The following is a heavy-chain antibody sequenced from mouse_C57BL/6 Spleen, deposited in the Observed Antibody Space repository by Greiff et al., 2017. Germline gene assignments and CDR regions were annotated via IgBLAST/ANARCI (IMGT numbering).Heavy chain of an antibody. CDR3: ARDHYYGSSYLDY. Sequence: EVQRVESGGGLVQPGGSLKLSCAASGFTFSDYYMYWVRQTPEKRLEWVAYISNGGGSTYYPDTVKGRFTISRDNAKNTLYLQMSRLKSEDTAMYYCARDHYYGSSYLDYWGQGTTLTVSS. CDR1: GFTFSDYY. J-gene: IGHJ2*01. V-gene: IGHV5-12*01. D-gene: IGHD1-1*01. CDR2: ISNGGGST.